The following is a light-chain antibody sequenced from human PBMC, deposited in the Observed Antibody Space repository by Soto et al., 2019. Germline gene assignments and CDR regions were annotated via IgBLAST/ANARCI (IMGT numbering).Light chain of an antibody. J-gene: IGKJ1*01. V-gene: IGKV1-5*01. CDR3: QQYKTYPPT. Sequence: DIQMTQSPSTLSASVGDRVTITCRASKNINTWVAWYQQKPGKAPKLLIYDASSLESGVPSRFSGSGSGTEFTLTISSLQPDDFATYYCQQYKTYPPTFGQGTKVDI. CDR2: DAS. CDR1: KNINTW.